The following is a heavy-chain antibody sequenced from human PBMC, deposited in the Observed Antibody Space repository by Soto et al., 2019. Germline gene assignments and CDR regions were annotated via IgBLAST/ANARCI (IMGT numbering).Heavy chain of an antibody. J-gene: IGHJ6*02. D-gene: IGHD2-21*02. CDR1: GFSFSSIGEG. CDR2: IYWDDDK. Sequence: QITLKESGPTLVKPTQTLTLTCTFPGFSFSSIGEGVGWIRQPPGKALEWLALIYWDDDKRYSPSLKSRLTITKDTSKTQVVLTMTNMDPVDTATYYCVQSRCGGDCLQSYSSHSYYGLDVRGQGTTVTVSS. CDR3: VQSRCGGDCLQSYSSHSYYGLDV. V-gene: IGHV2-5*02.